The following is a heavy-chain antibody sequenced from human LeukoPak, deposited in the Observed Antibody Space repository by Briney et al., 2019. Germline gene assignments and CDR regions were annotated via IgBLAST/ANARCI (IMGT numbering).Heavy chain of an antibody. CDR1: GFIFDDYV. CDR2: ISWNSGTI. D-gene: IGHD6-19*01. Sequence: GRSLRLSCAASGFIFDDYVMHWVRQAPGKGLEWVSGISWNSGTIGYADSVKGRFTISRDNAKNSLYLQMNSLRAEDTALYYCAKGGSIAVADYWGQGTLVTVSS. V-gene: IGHV3-9*01. CDR3: AKGGSIAVADY. J-gene: IGHJ4*02.